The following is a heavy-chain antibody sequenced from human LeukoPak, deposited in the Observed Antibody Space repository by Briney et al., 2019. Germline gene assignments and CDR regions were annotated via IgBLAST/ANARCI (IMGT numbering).Heavy chain of an antibody. V-gene: IGHV3-48*03. D-gene: IGHD3-22*01. CDR2: ISSSGSTI. J-gene: IGHJ4*02. CDR1: GFTFSSYE. CDR3: ARAAGGSGYFDY. Sequence: GGSLRLSCAASGFTFSSYEMNWVRQAPGKGLEWVSYISSSGSTIYYADSVKGRFTISRDNAKNSLYLQMNSLRVEDTAVYYCARAAGGSGYFDYWGQGTLVTVSS.